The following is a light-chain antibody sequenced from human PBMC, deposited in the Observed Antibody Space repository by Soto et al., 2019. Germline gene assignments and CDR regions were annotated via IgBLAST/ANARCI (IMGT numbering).Light chain of an antibody. CDR2: KAS. CDR3: RQYVSYPVT. Sequence: DIQMTQSPSTLSASVGVRVTIACRASQSISNSLAWYQQKPGKAPNLLIYKASSLESGVPSRFSGSGSGTEFTLTISSLQPDDFATYYCRQYVSYPVTFGGGTKVEMK. CDR1: QSISNS. J-gene: IGKJ4*01. V-gene: IGKV1-5*03.